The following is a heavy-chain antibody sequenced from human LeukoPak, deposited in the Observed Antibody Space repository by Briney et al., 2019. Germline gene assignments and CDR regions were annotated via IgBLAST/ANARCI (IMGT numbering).Heavy chain of an antibody. CDR1: GYTFTSYD. Sequence: ASVKVSCKASGYTFTSYDINWVRQATGQGLEWMGWMNPNSGNTGYAQKFQGRVTMTRNTSISTAYMELSSLRSEDTAVYYCARGRLESFSYYYDSSGYYSYAFDIWGQGTMVTVSS. CDR2: MNPNSGNT. CDR3: ARGRLESFSYYYDSSGYYSYAFDI. D-gene: IGHD3-22*01. V-gene: IGHV1-8*01. J-gene: IGHJ3*02.